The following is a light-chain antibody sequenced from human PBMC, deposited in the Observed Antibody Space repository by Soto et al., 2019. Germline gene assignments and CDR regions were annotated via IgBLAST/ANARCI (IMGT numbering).Light chain of an antibody. J-gene: IGKJ3*01. CDR3: QHQNDH. CDR1: QRISTW. CDR2: DAS. V-gene: IGKV1-5*01. Sequence: DIQMTQSPSTLSASVGDRVTITCRARQRISTWLAWYQQKPGKAPKVLIYDASNLGGGVPSRFSGSGSGTEFTLTITSLQPDDFATYYCQHQNDHFGPGTNVDIK.